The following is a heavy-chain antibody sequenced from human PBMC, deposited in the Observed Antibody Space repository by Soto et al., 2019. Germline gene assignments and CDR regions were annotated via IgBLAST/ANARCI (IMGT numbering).Heavy chain of an antibody. V-gene: IGHV4-39*01. CDR2: MYYSGTT. Sequence: QLQLQESGPGLVKPSETLSLTCTVSGGSISSSDFYWGWLRQPPGKGLDFIGSMYYSGTTYYNPSLKNRITISVDTSKNQFSPKLISVTAADTALYYCAVVHSTGNWFDPWGQGALVTVSS. D-gene: IGHD6-19*01. CDR3: AVVHSTGNWFDP. J-gene: IGHJ5*02. CDR1: GGSISSSDFY.